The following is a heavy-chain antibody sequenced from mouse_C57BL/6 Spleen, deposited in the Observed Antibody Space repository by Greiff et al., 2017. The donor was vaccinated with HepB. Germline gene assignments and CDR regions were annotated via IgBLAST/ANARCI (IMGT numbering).Heavy chain of an antibody. CDR2: ISDGGSYT. J-gene: IGHJ4*01. D-gene: IGHD1-1*01. CDR1: GFTFSSYA. V-gene: IGHV5-4*01. CDR3: ARDTDYYGSSYDAMDY. Sequence: EVMLVESGGGLVKPGGSLKLSCAASGFTFSSYAMSWVRQTPEKRLEWVATISDGGSYTYYPDNVKGRFTISRDNAKNNLYLQMSHLKSEDTAMYYCARDTDYYGSSYDAMDYWGQGTSVTVSS.